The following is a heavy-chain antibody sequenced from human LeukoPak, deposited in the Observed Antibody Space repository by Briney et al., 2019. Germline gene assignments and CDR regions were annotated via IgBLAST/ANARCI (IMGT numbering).Heavy chain of an antibody. J-gene: IGHJ4*02. V-gene: IGHV3-33*01. D-gene: IGHD4-17*01. Sequence: KPGGSLRLSCAASGFTFSTYAVHWVRQAPGKGLEWVAVIWSDSTNKYYADSVRGRFTISRDNSKNTLYLQMSSLRAEDTAMYYCARDRLTTVTTFHFDYWGQGTLVTVSS. CDR3: ARDRLTTVTTFHFDY. CDR2: IWSDSTNK. CDR1: GFTFSTYA.